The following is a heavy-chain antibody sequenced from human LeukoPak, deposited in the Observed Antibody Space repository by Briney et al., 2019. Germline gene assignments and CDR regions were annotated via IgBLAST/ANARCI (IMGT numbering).Heavy chain of an antibody. V-gene: IGHV4-34*01. CDR1: GGSFSGYY. D-gene: IGHD3-10*01. CDR3: ARGGRVNYYYYMDV. CDR2: INHSGST. Sequence: ASETLSLTCAVYGGSFSGYYWSWIRQPPGKGLEWIGEINHSGSTNYNPSLKSRVTISVDTSNNQFSLKLSSVTAADTAVYYCARGGRVNYYYYMDVWGKGTTVTVSS. J-gene: IGHJ6*03.